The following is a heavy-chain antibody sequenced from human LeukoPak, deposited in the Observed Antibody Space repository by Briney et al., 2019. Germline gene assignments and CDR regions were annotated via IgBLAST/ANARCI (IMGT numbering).Heavy chain of an antibody. CDR1: GYTFTNYA. CDR3: ARAYQRLGQLSLPDY. V-gene: IGHV7-4-1*02. CDR2: IHPSTGNP. J-gene: IGHJ4*02. D-gene: IGHD3-16*02. Sequence: ASVKVSCKASGYTFTNYAMNWVRQAPGQGLEWMGWIHPSTGNPTYAQDFTGRFVFSLDTAVSTTYLQISSLKAEDTAVYYCARAYQRLGQLSLPDYWGQGTLVTVSS.